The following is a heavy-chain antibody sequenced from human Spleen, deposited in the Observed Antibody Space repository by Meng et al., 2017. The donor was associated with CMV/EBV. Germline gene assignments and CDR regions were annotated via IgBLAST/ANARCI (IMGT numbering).Heavy chain of an antibody. CDR1: GFTFSSYA. CDR3: ADNLGLDV. CDR2: ISGGGIST. J-gene: IGHJ6*02. Sequence: GESLKISCAASGFTFSSYAMSWVRQAPGKGLEWVSGISGGGISTDYADSVKGRFTISRDNSKNTLYLQMNSLRAEDTAVYYCADNLGLDVWGQGTTVTVSS. V-gene: IGHV3-23*01.